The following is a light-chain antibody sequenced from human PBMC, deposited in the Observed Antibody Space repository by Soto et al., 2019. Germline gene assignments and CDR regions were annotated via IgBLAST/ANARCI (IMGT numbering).Light chain of an antibody. Sequence: QSLLTQPASVSGSPGQSITISCTGTISDVGGYNFVSWYQQYPGKAPKLMICDVSNRPSGVSNRFSCSKSGNTASLTIPGLKAEDEADYYCSSFTGSNYVFGTGTKVTVL. CDR3: SSFTGSNYV. CDR1: ISDVGGYNF. J-gene: IGLJ1*01. V-gene: IGLV2-14*03. CDR2: DVS.